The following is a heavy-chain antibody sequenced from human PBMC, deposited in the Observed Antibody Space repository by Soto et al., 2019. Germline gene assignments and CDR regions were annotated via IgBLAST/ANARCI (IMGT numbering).Heavy chain of an antibody. V-gene: IGHV3-15*01. CDR3: TTLTMVRRVPGR. D-gene: IGHD3-10*01. CDR1: GFTFSNGW. J-gene: IGHJ1*01. Sequence: PGGALRLSCAAYGFTFSNGWMSCGRQAPGKGLEWVGRIKSKTDGGTTDYAAPVKGRFTISRDDSKNTLYLQMNSLKTEDTAVNYCTTLTMVRRVPGRWGQGTPVIVSS. CDR2: IKSKTDGGTT.